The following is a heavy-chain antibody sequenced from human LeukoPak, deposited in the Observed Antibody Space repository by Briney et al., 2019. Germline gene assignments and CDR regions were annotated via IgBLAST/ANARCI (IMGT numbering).Heavy chain of an antibody. Sequence: GESLKISCKGSGYSFKSYWIAWVRQMPGKGLEWMGIIYPGDSDTRYSPSFQGQVTISADKSISTAYLQWSSLKASDTAMYYCARQEGIAAAGTLSYYGMETWGQGTTVTVSS. CDR3: ARQEGIAAAGTLSYYGMET. J-gene: IGHJ6*02. CDR1: GYSFKSYW. V-gene: IGHV5-51*01. D-gene: IGHD6-13*01. CDR2: IYPGDSDT.